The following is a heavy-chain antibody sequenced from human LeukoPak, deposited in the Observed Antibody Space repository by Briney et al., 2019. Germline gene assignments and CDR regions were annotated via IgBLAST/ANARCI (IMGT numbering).Heavy chain of an antibody. V-gene: IGHV4-30-2*01. Sequence: SETLSLTCTVSGGSISSGGYYWSWIRQPPGKGLEWIGYIYHSGSTYYNPSLKSRVTISVDRSKNQFSLKLSSVTAADTAVYYCARIPTELWFGYAFDIWGQGTMVTVSS. D-gene: IGHD3-10*01. CDR1: GGSISSGGYY. CDR2: IYHSGST. J-gene: IGHJ3*02. CDR3: ARIPTELWFGYAFDI.